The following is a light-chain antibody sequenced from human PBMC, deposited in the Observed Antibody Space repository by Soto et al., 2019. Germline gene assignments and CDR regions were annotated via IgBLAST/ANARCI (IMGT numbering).Light chain of an antibody. Sequence: EIVLTQSPDTLSLSPVEIATLSLGPIQTVTSGYLAWYQQKPGQAPRLPIYGVSTGATGIPARFSGSGSGTEFTLTISSLQSEDFAVYYCQQYNNWPPITFGQGTRLEIK. CDR1: QTVTSGY. V-gene: IGKV3D-15*01. CDR2: GVS. J-gene: IGKJ5*01. CDR3: QQYNNWPPIT.